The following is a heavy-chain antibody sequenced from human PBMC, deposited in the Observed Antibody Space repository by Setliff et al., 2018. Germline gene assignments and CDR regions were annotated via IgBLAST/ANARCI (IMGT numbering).Heavy chain of an antibody. D-gene: IGHD3-3*01. CDR1: GFTFSVNY. J-gene: IGHJ6*02. V-gene: IGHV3-11*01. CDR2: ISRGGNTI. Sequence: LSLSCAGSGFTFSVNYMSWIRQAPGRGLEWISYISRGGNTIYYADSVKGRFTVSRDNTKNFLYLQMNSLRAEDTAVYYCAKVNNRFWSGYYPYYYAMDVWGQGTTVTVSS. CDR3: AKVNNRFWSGYYPYYYAMDV.